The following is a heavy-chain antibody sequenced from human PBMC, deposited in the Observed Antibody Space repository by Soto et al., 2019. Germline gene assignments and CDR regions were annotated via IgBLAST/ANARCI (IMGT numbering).Heavy chain of an antibody. V-gene: IGHV3-72*01. CDR3: ARSSGNYPLFDY. J-gene: IGHJ4*02. D-gene: IGHD1-26*01. Sequence: EVHLVESGGGLVQPGGSLRLCCAASGFTFSDHYMDWVRQAPGKGLEWVGRTRNKANSYTTEYAASVKGRFTISRDDSKNALYLQMNSLKTEDTAVYYCARSSGNYPLFDYWGQGTEVTVSS. CDR2: TRNKANSYTT. CDR1: GFTFSDHY.